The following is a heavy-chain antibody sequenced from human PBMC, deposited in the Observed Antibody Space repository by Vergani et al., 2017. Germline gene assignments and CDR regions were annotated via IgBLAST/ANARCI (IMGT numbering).Heavy chain of an antibody. V-gene: IGHV5-51*01. J-gene: IGHJ5*02. D-gene: IGHD5-24*01. CDR3: ARSGWGMGWLQSRWFDP. Sequence: EVQLVQSGAEVKKPGESLKISCKGSGYSFTSYWIGWVRQMPGKGLGWMGIIYPGDSDTRYSPSFQGQVTISADKSIRTAYLQWSSLKASDTAMYYCARSGWGMGWLQSRWFDPWGQGTLVTVSS. CDR2: IYPGDSDT. CDR1: GYSFTSYW.